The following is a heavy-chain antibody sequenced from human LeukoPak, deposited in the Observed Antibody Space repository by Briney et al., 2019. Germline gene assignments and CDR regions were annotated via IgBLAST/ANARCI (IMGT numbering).Heavy chain of an antibody. CDR3: AGDRLRFLEWLSTHSEYYYYMVV. CDR2: IIPIFGTA. V-gene: IGHV1-69*13. CDR1: GGTFSSYA. Sequence: SVKVSCKASGGTFSSYAIIWVRQAPGQGLEWMGGIIPIFGTANYAQKFQGRVTITADESTSTAYMELSSLRSEDTAVYYYAGDRLRFLEWLSTHSEYYYYMVVWGKGTTVTVSS. D-gene: IGHD3-3*01. J-gene: IGHJ6*03.